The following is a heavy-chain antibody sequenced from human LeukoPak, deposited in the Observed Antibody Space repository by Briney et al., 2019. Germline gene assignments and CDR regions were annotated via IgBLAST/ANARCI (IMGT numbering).Heavy chain of an antibody. J-gene: IGHJ4*02. CDR2: IIPILGIA. D-gene: IGHD2-2*01. CDR3: ARLRVPAATKTHSYANFDY. Sequence: ASVKVSCKASGGTFSSYAISWVRQAPGQGLEWMGRIIPILGIANYAQKFQGRVTITADKSTSTAYMELSSLRSEDTAVYYCARLRVPAATKTHSYANFDYWGQGTLVTVSS. CDR1: GGTFSSYA. V-gene: IGHV1-69*04.